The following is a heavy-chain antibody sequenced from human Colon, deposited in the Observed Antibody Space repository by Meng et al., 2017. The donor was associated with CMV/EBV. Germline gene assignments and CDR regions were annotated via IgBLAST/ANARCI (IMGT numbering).Heavy chain of an antibody. Sequence: GYGFTFSNYAMSWVRQAPGKGLEWLSVISGGGTTTYYADSVKGRFTISRDNSKNTVYLQMNSLEAEDTALYYCAKGREYIDFWSGFTWGQGTLVTVSS. J-gene: IGHJ4*02. CDR2: ISGGGTTT. CDR3: AKGREYIDFWSGFT. CDR1: GFTFSNYA. D-gene: IGHD3-3*01. V-gene: IGHV3-23*01.